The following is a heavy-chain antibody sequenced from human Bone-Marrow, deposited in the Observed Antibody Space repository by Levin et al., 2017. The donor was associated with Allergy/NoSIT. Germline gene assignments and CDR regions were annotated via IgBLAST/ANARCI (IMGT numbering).Heavy chain of an antibody. D-gene: IGHD6-25*01. J-gene: IGHJ4*02. CDR3: AKDLSPRIAATGKLEY. V-gene: IGHV3-43*01. Sequence: GESLKISCAASGFTFNDYTMHWVRQAPQRGLEWVSLISWDASTTYYADSVRGRFTISRHNSKNALYLNMNSLTTEDTALYYCAKDLSPRIAATGKLEYWGQGTLVTVSS. CDR2: ISWDASTT. CDR1: GFTFNDYT.